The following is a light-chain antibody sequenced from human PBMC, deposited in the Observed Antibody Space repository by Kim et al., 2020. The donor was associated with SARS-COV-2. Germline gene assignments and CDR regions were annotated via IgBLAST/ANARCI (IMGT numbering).Light chain of an antibody. CDR3: GSYASINTLI. Sequence: QSALTQPPSASGSPGQSVTISCTGTSSDVGGYNSVSWYQQHPGKAPNLLTYDVTKRSSGVSDRFSGSKSGNAASLTVSGRQAEDEADYCCGSYASINTLIFGGGTQLTVL. CDR1: SSDVGGYNS. CDR2: DVT. V-gene: IGLV2-8*01. J-gene: IGLJ2*01.